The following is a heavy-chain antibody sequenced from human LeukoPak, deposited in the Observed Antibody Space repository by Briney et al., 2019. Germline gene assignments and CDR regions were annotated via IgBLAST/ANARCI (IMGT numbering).Heavy chain of an antibody. CDR2: IYPGDSDT. V-gene: IGHV5-51*01. Sequence: GESLKISXKGSGYSFTSYWIGWVRQMPGKGLEWMGIIYPGDSDTRYSPSFQGQVTISADKSISTAYLQWSSLKASDTAMYYCARQLATTSGAFDIWGQGTMVTVSS. CDR1: GYSFTSYW. J-gene: IGHJ3*02. D-gene: IGHD5-24*01. CDR3: ARQLATTSGAFDI.